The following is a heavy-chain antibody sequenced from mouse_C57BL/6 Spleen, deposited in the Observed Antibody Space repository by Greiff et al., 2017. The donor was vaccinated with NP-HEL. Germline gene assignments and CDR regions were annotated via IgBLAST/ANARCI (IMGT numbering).Heavy chain of an antibody. D-gene: IGHD1-1*02. CDR1: GFTFSSYT. J-gene: IGHJ4*01. Sequence: EVMLVESGGGLVKPGGSLKLSCAASGFTFSSYTMSWVRQTPEKRLEWVATISGGGGNTYYPDSVKGRFTISRDNAKNTLYLQMSSLRSEDTALYYCARHRGGYAMDYWGQGTSVTVSS. CDR2: ISGGGGNT. V-gene: IGHV5-9*01. CDR3: ARHRGGYAMDY.